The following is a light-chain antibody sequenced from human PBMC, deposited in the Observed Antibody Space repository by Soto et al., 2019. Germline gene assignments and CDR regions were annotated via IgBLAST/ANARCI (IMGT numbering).Light chain of an antibody. Sequence: DIVMTQSPDSLAVSLGERATINCKSSQTVLYGSNNKKYLGWYQQKPGKAPKLLIYAISNLQSGVPSRFSGSGSGTDFTLTISSLQPEDFATYHCQQSDSTPWTFGQGTEVAIK. V-gene: IGKV4-1*01. J-gene: IGKJ1*01. CDR2: AIS. CDR3: QQSDSTPWT. CDR1: QTVLYGSNNKKY.